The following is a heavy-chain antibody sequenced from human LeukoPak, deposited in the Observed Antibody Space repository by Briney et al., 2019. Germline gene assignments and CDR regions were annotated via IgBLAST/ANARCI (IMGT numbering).Heavy chain of an antibody. D-gene: IGHD6-19*01. CDR2: IWYDGSNK. CDR3: ARAQVGSGWYNGDY. CDR1: GFTFSSYA. J-gene: IGHJ4*02. Sequence: GGSLRLSCAASGFTFSSYAMHWVRQAPGKGLEWVAVIWYDGSNKYYADSVKGRFIISRDNSKNALYLQMNSLRAEDTAVYYCARAQVGSGWYNGDYWGQGTLVTVSS. V-gene: IGHV3-33*01.